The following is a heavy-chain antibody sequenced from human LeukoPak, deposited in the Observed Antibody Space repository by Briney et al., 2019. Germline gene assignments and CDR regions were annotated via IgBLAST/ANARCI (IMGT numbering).Heavy chain of an antibody. CDR3: ARGTYMVRGVSPFDY. Sequence: ASVKVSRKASGYTFTGYFMHWVRQAPGQGLEWMGWINPNSGGTNYAQKFQGRVTMTRDTSISTAYMELSRLKSDDTAVYYCARGTYMVRGVSPFDYWGQGTLVTVSS. CDR2: INPNSGGT. D-gene: IGHD3-10*01. J-gene: IGHJ4*02. CDR1: GYTFTGYF. V-gene: IGHV1-2*02.